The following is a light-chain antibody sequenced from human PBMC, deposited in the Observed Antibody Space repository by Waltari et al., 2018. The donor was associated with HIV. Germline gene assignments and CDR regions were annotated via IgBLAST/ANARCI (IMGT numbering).Light chain of an antibody. J-gene: IGLJ2*01. Sequence: QSVLTQPPSASGTPGQRVTISCSGISSNTGSKTVTWYQQFPGTAPKLLIYYNNQRPSGVPDRFSGSKSGTSASLAISGLQSEDEADYYCAAWDVPLNGPVFGGGTKLTVL. CDR2: YNN. V-gene: IGLV1-44*01. CDR3: AAWDVPLNGPV. CDR1: SSNTGSKT.